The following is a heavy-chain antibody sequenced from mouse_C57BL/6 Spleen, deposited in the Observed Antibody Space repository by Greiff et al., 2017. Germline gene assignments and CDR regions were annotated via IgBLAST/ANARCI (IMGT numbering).Heavy chain of an antibody. CDR1: GYTFTNYW. D-gene: IGHD3-3*01. CDR2: IYPGGGYP. J-gene: IGHJ4*01. Sequence: VQLQQPGAELVRPGTSVKMSCKASGYTFTNYWIGWAKPRPGHGLEWIGDIYPGGGYPNYNEKFKGKATLTADKYSSTAYMQFNSLTSEDSAIYYCARRDLYYAMDYWGQGTSVTVSS. CDR3: ARRDLYYAMDY. V-gene: IGHV1-63*01.